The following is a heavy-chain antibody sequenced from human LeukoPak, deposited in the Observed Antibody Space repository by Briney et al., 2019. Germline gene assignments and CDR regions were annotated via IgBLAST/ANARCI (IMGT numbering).Heavy chain of an antibody. CDR3: TREATGTGRNWFDP. CDR1: GDSVSTNSAA. D-gene: IGHD6-13*01. V-gene: IGHV6-1*01. J-gene: IGHJ5*02. Sequence: SQTLSLTCAISGDSVSTNSAAWTWIRQSPSRGLEWLGRTYYKSKWSNDYALSVKSRITINPDTSRNQFSLQLDSVTPEDTAVYYCTREATGTGRNWFDPWGQGTLVTVSS. CDR2: TYYKSKWSN.